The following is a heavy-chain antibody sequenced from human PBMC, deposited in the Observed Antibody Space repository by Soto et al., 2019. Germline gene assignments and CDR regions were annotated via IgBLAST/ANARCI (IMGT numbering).Heavy chain of an antibody. Sequence: GGSLRLSCAASGFTFSSYSMNWVRQAPGKGLEWVSYISSSSSTIYYADSVKGRFTISRDNAKNSLYLQMNSLRAEDTAVYYCARDRLGYCSSTSCDNFDYWGQGTLVTVSS. V-gene: IGHV3-48*01. D-gene: IGHD2-2*01. CDR2: ISSSSSTI. CDR3: ARDRLGYCSSTSCDNFDY. CDR1: GFTFSSYS. J-gene: IGHJ4*02.